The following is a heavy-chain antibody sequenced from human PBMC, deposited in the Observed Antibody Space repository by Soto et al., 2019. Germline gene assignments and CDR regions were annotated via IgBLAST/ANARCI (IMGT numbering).Heavy chain of an antibody. Sequence: SETLSLTCTVSGGSISSGGYYWSWIRQHPGKGLEWIGYIYYSGSTYYNPSLKSRVTISVDTSKNQFSLKLSSVTAADTAVYYCARERGGYCSGGSCYSYYYGMDVWGQGTTVTVSS. J-gene: IGHJ6*02. V-gene: IGHV4-31*03. CDR2: IYYSGST. CDR3: ARERGGYCSGGSCYSYYYGMDV. CDR1: GGSISSGGYY. D-gene: IGHD2-15*01.